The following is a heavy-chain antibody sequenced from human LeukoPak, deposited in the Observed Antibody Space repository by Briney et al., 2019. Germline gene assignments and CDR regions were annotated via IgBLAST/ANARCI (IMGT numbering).Heavy chain of an antibody. CDR1: GFTFSSYA. CDR3: AKEAHPSVPRWELLPVYFDY. D-gene: IGHD1-26*01. CDR2: ISGSGGST. Sequence: GGSLRLSCAASGFTFSSYAMSWVRQAPGKGLEWVSAISGSGGSTYYADSVKRRFTISTDSSKNTLYLQINSLRAEDTAVYYCAKEAHPSVPRWELLPVYFDYWGQGTLVTVSS. V-gene: IGHV3-23*01. J-gene: IGHJ4*02.